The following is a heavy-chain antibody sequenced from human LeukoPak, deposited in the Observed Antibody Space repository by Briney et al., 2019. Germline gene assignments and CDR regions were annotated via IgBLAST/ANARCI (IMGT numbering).Heavy chain of an antibody. CDR3: ARSKDILTGYCFDY. Sequence: SETLSLTCTVSGGSISSSSYYWGWLRQPPGKGLEWFGSIYYSGSTYYNPSLKSRVTISIDTSKNHFSLKVTSVTAADTAVYYCARSKDILTGYCFDYWGQGTLVTVSS. D-gene: IGHD3-9*01. CDR2: IYYSGST. V-gene: IGHV4-39*07. CDR1: GGSISSSSYY. J-gene: IGHJ4*02.